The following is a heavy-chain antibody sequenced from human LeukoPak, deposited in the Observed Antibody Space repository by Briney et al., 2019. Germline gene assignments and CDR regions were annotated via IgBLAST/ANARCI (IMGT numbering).Heavy chain of an antibody. Sequence: PSETLSLTCTVSGGSISSSSYYWGWIRQPPGKGLEWIGSIYYSGSTYYNPSLKSRVTISVDTSKNQFSLKLSSVTAADTAVYYCARVLRYFDWQLTNYYYGMDVWGQGTTVTVSS. CDR3: ARVLRYFDWQLTNYYYGMDV. V-gene: IGHV4-39*07. D-gene: IGHD3-9*01. CDR2: IYYSGST. CDR1: GGSISSSSYY. J-gene: IGHJ6*02.